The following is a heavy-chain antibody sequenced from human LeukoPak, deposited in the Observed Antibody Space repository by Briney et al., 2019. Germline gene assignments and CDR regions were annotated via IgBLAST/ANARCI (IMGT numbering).Heavy chain of an antibody. J-gene: IGHJ4*02. CDR3: ARANGYGLLDY. Sequence: SETLSLTCTVSGGSISSYYWSWIRQPPGKGLEWIGSIFYSGNTYYNPSLKSRVTISIDTSKNQFSLKLSSVTAADTAVYYCARANGYGLLDYWGQGTLVTVSS. CDR2: IFYSGNT. CDR1: GGSISSYY. D-gene: IGHD5-18*01. V-gene: IGHV4-59*12.